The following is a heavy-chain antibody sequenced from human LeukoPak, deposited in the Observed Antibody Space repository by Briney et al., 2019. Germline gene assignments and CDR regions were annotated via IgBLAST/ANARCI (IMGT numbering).Heavy chain of an antibody. CDR3: ARGLGILRF. V-gene: IGHV4-59*12. D-gene: IGHD6-13*01. J-gene: IGHJ4*02. CDR1: GGSISSYY. CDR2: IYYSGST. Sequence: KPSETLSLTCTVSGGSISSYYWSWIRQPPGKGPEWIGYIYYSGSTNYNPSLKSRVTFSVDTSKNQFSLKLSSVTAADTAVYYCARGLGILRFWGQGTLVTVSS.